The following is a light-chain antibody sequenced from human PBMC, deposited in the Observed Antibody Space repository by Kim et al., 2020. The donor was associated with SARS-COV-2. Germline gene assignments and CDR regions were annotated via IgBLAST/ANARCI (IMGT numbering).Light chain of an antibody. CDR1: SGHSSYA. CDR2: LNSDGSH. CDR3: QTWDTGSRV. V-gene: IGLV4-69*01. J-gene: IGLJ3*02. Sequence: QAVVTQSPSASASLGASVKLTCTLSSGHSSYAIAWHQQQPEKGPRYLMKLNSDGSHNKGDEIPDRFSGSSSGAEHYLTISSLQSEDEADYYCQTWDTGSRVFGGGTQLTVL.